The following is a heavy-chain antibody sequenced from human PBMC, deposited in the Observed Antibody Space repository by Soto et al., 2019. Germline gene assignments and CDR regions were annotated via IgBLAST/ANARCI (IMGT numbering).Heavy chain of an antibody. CDR3: ARVAVITAAGTSDY. J-gene: IGHJ4*02. CDR2: ISGTSDSI. V-gene: IGHV3-11*06. D-gene: IGHD6-13*01. Sequence: PGGSLRLSCAASGFTFSDYYMSWIRQVPGKGLEWVAYISGTSDSIPYADSVKGRFTISRDNAKNSLYLQMNSLRAEDTAAYYCARVAVITAAGTSDYWGQGTLVTVSS. CDR1: GFTFSDYY.